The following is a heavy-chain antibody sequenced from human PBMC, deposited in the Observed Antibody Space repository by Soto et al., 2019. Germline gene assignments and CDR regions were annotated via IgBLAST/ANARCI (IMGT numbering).Heavy chain of an antibody. CDR3: AKASGWFGEFDY. J-gene: IGHJ4*02. D-gene: IGHD3-10*01. CDR2: ISGSGGST. V-gene: IGHV3-23*01. Sequence: EVQLLESGGGLVQPGGSLRLSCAASGFTFSSYAMSWVRQAPGKGLEWVSAISGSGGSTYYADSVKGRFTISRDNSKNTLYLQMSSLRAEATAVYYCAKASGWFGEFDYWGQGTRVTVSS. CDR1: GFTFSSYA.